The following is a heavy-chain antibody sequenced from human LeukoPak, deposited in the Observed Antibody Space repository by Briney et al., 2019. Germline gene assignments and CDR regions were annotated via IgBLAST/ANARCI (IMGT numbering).Heavy chain of an antibody. D-gene: IGHD3-22*01. CDR2: ISWNSGSI. CDR1: GFTFDDYG. CDR3: AKDMSPSDSSGYWGFAFDI. J-gene: IGHJ3*02. Sequence: GGSLRLSCAASGFTFDDYGMHWVRQGPGRGLEWVSGISWNSGSIGYADSVKGRFTIYRDNAKNSLDLQMNSLRAEDTALYFCAKDMSPSDSSGYWGFAFDIWGQGTMVTVSS. V-gene: IGHV3-9*01.